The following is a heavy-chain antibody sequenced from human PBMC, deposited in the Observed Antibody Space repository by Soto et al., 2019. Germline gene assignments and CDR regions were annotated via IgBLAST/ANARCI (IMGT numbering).Heavy chain of an antibody. J-gene: IGHJ4*02. Sequence: PSETLSLTCTVSGGSISSGGYYWSWIRQHPGKGLEWIGYIYYSGSTYYNPSLKSRVTISVDTSKNQFSLKLSSVTAADTAVYYCAREGYSYGSVGYWGQGTLVTVSS. V-gene: IGHV4-31*03. D-gene: IGHD5-18*01. CDR3: AREGYSYGSVGY. CDR1: GGSISSGGYY. CDR2: IYYSGST.